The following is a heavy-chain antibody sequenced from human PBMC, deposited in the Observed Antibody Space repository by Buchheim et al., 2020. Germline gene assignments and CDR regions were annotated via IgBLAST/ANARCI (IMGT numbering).Heavy chain of an antibody. D-gene: IGHD2-15*01. Sequence: QVQLVESGGGVVQPGRSLRLSCAASGFTFSSYGMHWVRQAPGKGLEWVAVIWYDGSNKYYADSVKGRFTISRDNSKNTLYLQMNSLRAEDTAVYYCARDQAPFMVVAATHFDYWGQGTL. J-gene: IGHJ4*02. CDR2: IWYDGSNK. CDR3: ARDQAPFMVVAATHFDY. V-gene: IGHV3-33*01. CDR1: GFTFSSYG.